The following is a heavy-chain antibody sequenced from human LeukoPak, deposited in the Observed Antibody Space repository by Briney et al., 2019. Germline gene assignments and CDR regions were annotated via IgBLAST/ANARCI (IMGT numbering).Heavy chain of an antibody. Sequence: GGSLRLSCAASGFTFSSYWMSWVRQAPGKGLEWVANIKQDGSEKYYLDSVKGRFTMSRDNTKNSLYLQINSLRAEDTAVYYCARDGSRAPSPPDYWGQGTLVTVSS. CDR1: GFTFSSYW. J-gene: IGHJ4*02. D-gene: IGHD2-15*01. CDR3: ARDGSRAPSPPDY. V-gene: IGHV3-7*01. CDR2: IKQDGSEK.